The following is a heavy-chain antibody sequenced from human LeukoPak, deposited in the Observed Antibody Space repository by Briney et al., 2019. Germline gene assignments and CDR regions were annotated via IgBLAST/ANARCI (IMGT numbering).Heavy chain of an antibody. J-gene: IGHJ4*02. CDR2: IYYSGSI. CDR3: ARDDTGYSSGWSRDFDY. D-gene: IGHD6-19*01. Sequence: SETLSLICTVSGGSISSYYWGWIRQPPGKGLEWIGSIYYSGSIFYNPSLKSRVTISIDTSKNHFSLKLSSVTAADTAVYYCARDDTGYSSGWSRDFDYWGQGTLVTVSS. V-gene: IGHV4-59*12. CDR1: GGSISSYY.